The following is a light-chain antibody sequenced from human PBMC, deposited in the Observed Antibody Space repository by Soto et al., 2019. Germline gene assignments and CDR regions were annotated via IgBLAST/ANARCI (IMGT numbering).Light chain of an antibody. V-gene: IGKV3-15*01. CDR2: GAS. J-gene: IGKJ1*01. CDR3: QQYNNWPPWT. Sequence: EVVMPQSPGTLSVSPGKRATLSCRASQSVSSNLDWYQQKPVQAPRLLIHGASTRATGIPSRFIGSGSGTEFTLTISSLQSEDFAVYYCQQYNNWPPWTFGQGTKVDIK. CDR1: QSVSSN.